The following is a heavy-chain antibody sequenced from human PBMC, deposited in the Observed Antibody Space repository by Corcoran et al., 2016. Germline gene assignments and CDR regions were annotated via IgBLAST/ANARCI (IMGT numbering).Heavy chain of an antibody. Sequence: EVQLVESGGGLIQPGGSLRLSCAASGFTVSSNYMSWVRQAPGKELEWVSVIYSGGSTYYADSVKGRFTISRDNSKNTLYLQMNSLRAEDTAVYYCARGSSGRGYYFDYWGQGTLVTVSS. J-gene: IGHJ4*02. D-gene: IGHD6-19*01. V-gene: IGHV3-53*01. CDR2: IYSGGST. CDR3: ARGSSGRGYYFDY. CDR1: GFTVSSNY.